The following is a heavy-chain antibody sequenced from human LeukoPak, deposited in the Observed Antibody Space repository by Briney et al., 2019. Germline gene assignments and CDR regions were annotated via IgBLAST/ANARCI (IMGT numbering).Heavy chain of an antibody. CDR1: GFAFSSSA. CDR2: ISHDGSNE. Sequence: GGSLRLSCAASGFAFSSSAMHWVRQAPGKGLEWVAFISHDGSNEYYADSVKGRFTISRDSSKNTLYLQMNSLRAEDTAVYYCARNYYDRSGYSDTFDYWGQGTLVTVSS. J-gene: IGHJ4*02. D-gene: IGHD3-22*01. V-gene: IGHV3-30*04. CDR3: ARNYYDRSGYSDTFDY.